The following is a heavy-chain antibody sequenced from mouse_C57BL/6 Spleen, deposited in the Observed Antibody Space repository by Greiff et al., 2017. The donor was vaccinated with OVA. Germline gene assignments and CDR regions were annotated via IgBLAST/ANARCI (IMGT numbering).Heavy chain of an antibody. CDR3: ARTAYSNYENYAMDY. V-gene: IGHV5-17*01. CDR2: ISSGSSTI. J-gene: IGHJ4*01. Sequence: EVKLVESGGGLVKPGGSLKLSCAASGFTFSDYGMHWVRQAPEKGLEWVAYISSGSSTIYYADTVKGRFTISRDNAKNTLFLQMTSLRSEDTAMYYCARTAYSNYENYAMDYWGQGTSVTVSS. D-gene: IGHD2-5*01. CDR1: GFTFSDYG.